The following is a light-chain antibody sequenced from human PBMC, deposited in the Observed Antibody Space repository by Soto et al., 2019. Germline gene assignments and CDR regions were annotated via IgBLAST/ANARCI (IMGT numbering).Light chain of an antibody. CDR2: EVN. CDR1: SSDVGGYNF. V-gene: IGLV2-14*01. CDR3: SSYTTRSTFV. Sequence: QSVLTQPASVSGSPGQSITISCTGTSSDVGGYNFVSWYRQDPGKAPKLLIYEVNNRPSGISNRFSGSKSGILASLTIFGLQAEDEADYYCSSYTTRSTFVFGSGTKLTVL. J-gene: IGLJ1*01.